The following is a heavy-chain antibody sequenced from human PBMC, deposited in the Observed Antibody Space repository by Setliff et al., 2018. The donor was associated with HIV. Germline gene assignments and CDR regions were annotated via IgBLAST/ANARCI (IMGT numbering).Heavy chain of an antibody. V-gene: IGHV2-5*02. CDR2: IYWDDDK. D-gene: IGHD3-10*01. Sequence: SGPTLVNPPQPLTLTCTFSGFSLASSGVGVAWVRQPPGEGLEWLALIYWDDDKRYSPSLKTRLTITRDTSKNQVVLTMTNVDSVDTATYYCAEGRFGANDAFDIWGQGTMVTVSS. CDR1: GFSLASSGVG. CDR3: AEGRFGANDAFDI. J-gene: IGHJ3*02.